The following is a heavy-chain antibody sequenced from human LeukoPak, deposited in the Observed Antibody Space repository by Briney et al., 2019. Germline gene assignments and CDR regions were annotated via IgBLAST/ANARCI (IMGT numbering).Heavy chain of an antibody. J-gene: IGHJ4*02. D-gene: IGHD6-19*01. CDR2: VWNDGVNK. V-gene: IGHV3-33*08. CDR3: ARDPSSGWLYY. Sequence: GGSLRLSCAASGFTFSSYAMSWVRQAPGKGLEWVANVWNDGVNKYYADSVKGRFTISRDNSKNTLYLQMNSLRAEDTAVYYCARDPSSGWLYYWGQGTLVTVSS. CDR1: GFTFSSYA.